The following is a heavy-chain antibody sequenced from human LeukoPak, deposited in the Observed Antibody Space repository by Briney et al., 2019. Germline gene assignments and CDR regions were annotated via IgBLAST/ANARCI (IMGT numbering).Heavy chain of an antibody. CDR2: INPSGGST. V-gene: IGHV1-46*01. CDR1: GYTFTSYY. J-gene: IGHJ6*02. Sequence: ASVTVSCKASGYTFTSYYMHWVRQAPGQGLEWMGIINPSGGSTSYAQKFQGRVTMTRDTSTSTVYMELSSLRSEDTAVYYCASYSGSYLWSRGPYYYGMDVWGQGTTVTVSS. D-gene: IGHD1-26*01. CDR3: ASYSGSYLWSRGPYYYGMDV.